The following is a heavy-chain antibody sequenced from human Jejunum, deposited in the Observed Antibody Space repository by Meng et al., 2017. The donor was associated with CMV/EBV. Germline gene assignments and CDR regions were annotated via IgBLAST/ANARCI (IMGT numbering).Heavy chain of an antibody. CDR2: ISSNGGRT. CDR1: GFAFSDYA. V-gene: IGHV3-64*01. CDR3: ARTLSYYGSGSYYDS. D-gene: IGHD3-10*01. Sequence: EVQLVESGGGLVQPGGSLRLSCAASGFAFSDYALHWVRQAPGKGLEYVSAISSNGGRTYYTNSVKGRFTISRENSKNMVYLQMDRLTSEDMAVYYCARTLSYYGSGSYYDSWGHGALVTVAS. J-gene: IGHJ5*01.